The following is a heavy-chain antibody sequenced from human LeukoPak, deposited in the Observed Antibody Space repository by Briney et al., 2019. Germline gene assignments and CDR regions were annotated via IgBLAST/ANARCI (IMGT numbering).Heavy chain of an antibody. CDR3: ARPYQLLYAFDY. Sequence: GGSLRLSCAASGFTFSNYAMSWVRQAPEKGLEWVSTISGSGGSTYYADSVKGRFTISRDNAKNSLYLQMNSLRAEDTAVYYCARPYQLLYAFDYWGQGTLVTVSS. CDR2: ISGSGGST. D-gene: IGHD2-2*02. V-gene: IGHV3-23*01. J-gene: IGHJ4*02. CDR1: GFTFSNYA.